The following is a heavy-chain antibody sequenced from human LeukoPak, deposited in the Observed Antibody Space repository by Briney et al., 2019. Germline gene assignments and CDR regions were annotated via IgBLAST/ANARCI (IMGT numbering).Heavy chain of an antibody. J-gene: IGHJ4*02. CDR2: IYYSGST. CDR3: ARSVAMVRGVTWYFDY. CDR1: GGSISSYY. D-gene: IGHD3-10*01. V-gene: IGHV4-59*01. Sequence: NSSQTLSLTCTVSGGSISSYYWSWIRQPPGKGLEWIGYIYYSGSTNYNPSLKSRVTISVDTSKIQFSLKLSSVTAADTAVYYCARSVAMVRGVTWYFDYWGQGTLVTVSS.